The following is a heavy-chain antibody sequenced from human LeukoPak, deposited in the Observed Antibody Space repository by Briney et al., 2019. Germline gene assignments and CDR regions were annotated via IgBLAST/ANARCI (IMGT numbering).Heavy chain of an antibody. D-gene: IGHD1-26*01. Sequence: SETLSLTCTVSGGSISSSSYYWGWIRQPPGKGLEWIGSIYYSGSTYYNPSLKSRVTISVDTSKNQFSLKLSSVTAADTAVHYCASQVGATYYYYMDVWGKGTTVTVSS. CDR3: ASQVGATYYYYMDV. CDR2: IYYSGST. V-gene: IGHV4-39*01. J-gene: IGHJ6*03. CDR1: GGSISSSSYY.